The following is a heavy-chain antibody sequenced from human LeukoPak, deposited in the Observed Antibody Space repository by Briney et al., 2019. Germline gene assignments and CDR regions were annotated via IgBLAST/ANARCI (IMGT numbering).Heavy chain of an antibody. Sequence: SVKVSCKASGGTFSSYAISWVRQAPGQGLEWMGGIIPIFGTANYAQKFQGRVTITADESTSTAYMELSSLRSEDTAVYYCAREGRISGYFDYWGQGTLVTVSS. V-gene: IGHV1-69*13. D-gene: IGHD2-15*01. J-gene: IGHJ4*02. CDR2: IIPIFGTA. CDR1: GGTFSSYA. CDR3: AREGRISGYFDY.